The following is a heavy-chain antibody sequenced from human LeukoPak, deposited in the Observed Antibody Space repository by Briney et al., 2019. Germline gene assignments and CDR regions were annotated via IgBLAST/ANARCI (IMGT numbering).Heavy chain of an antibody. CDR2: IYYSGST. CDR1: GGSISSYY. CDR3: ARGNILTGYYTPRYYFDY. Sequence: PSETLSLTCTVSGGSISSYYWSWIRQPPGKGLEWIGYIYYSGSTNYNPSLKSRVTISVDTSKNQFSLKLSSVTAADTAVYYCARGNILTGYYTPRYYFDYWGQGTLVTVSS. V-gene: IGHV4-59*01. J-gene: IGHJ4*02. D-gene: IGHD3-9*01.